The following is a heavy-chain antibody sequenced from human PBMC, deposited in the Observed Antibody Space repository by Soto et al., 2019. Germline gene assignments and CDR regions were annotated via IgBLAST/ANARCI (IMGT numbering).Heavy chain of an antibody. CDR2: VYYSGST. CDR3: ARHPDYVDYVGWFDP. CDR1: GGSISSSY. V-gene: IGHV4-59*01. D-gene: IGHD4-17*01. Sequence: QVQLQESGPGLVKPSETLSLTCTVSGGSISSSYWSWIRQPPGKGLEWIGYVYYSGSTNYNPSLKSRVTISIDTSKNQFSLKLRSVTAADPAVYYCARHPDYVDYVGWFDPWGQGTLVTVSS. J-gene: IGHJ5*02.